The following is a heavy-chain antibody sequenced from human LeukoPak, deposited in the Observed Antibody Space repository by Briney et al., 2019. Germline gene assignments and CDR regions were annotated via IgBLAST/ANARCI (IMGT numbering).Heavy chain of an antibody. CDR2: IYPDDSQT. D-gene: IGHD6-13*01. CDR1: GYYFNNYW. CDR3: ARHEIGGGRSCWYMS. J-gene: IGHJ1*01. V-gene: IGHV5-51*01. Sequence: KSGESLKISCKGSGYYFNNYWITWVRQMPGKGLEWMGIIYPDDSQTRYSPSFQGQVTISADKSIRTAYLQWRSLKASDTAMYYCARHEIGGGRSCWYMSWGQGTLVTVSS.